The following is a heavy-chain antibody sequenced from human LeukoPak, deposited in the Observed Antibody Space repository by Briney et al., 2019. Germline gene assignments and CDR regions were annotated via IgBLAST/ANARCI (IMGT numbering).Heavy chain of an antibody. CDR3: ARGGLGSGSYSGV. Sequence: ASVKVSCKASGYTFTSYDINWVRQATGQGLEWMGWMNPNSGDTGYVGKFQGRVTMTRDTSISTAYMELSSLRSEDTAVYYCARGGLGSGSYSGVWGQGTLVPVSS. D-gene: IGHD3-10*01. J-gene: IGHJ4*02. V-gene: IGHV1-8*01. CDR1: GYTFTSYD. CDR2: MNPNSGDT.